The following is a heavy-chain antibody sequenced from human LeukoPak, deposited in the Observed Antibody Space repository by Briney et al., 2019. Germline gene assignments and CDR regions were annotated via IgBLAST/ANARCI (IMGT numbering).Heavy chain of an antibody. CDR1: GGSISSYY. D-gene: IGHD3-22*01. CDR2: IYYSGST. Sequence: KPSETLSLTCTVSGGSISSYYWSWIRQPPGKGLEWIGYIYYSGSTDYNPSLKSRVTISVDTSKNQFSLKLNSVTAADTAVYYCASAYYYDSSVLDYWGQGTLVTVSS. J-gene: IGHJ4*02. CDR3: ASAYYYDSSVLDY. V-gene: IGHV4-59*01.